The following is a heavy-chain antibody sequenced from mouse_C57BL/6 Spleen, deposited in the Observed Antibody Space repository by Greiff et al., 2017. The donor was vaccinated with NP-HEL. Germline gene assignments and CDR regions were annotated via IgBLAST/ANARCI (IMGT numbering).Heavy chain of an antibody. J-gene: IGHJ1*03. CDR2: IHPNSGST. CDR1: GYTFTSYW. CDR3: ARNYGSWYFDV. D-gene: IGHD1-1*01. V-gene: IGHV1-64*01. Sequence: VKLQQPGAELVKPGASVKLSCKASGYTFTSYWMHWVKQRPGQGLEWIGMIHPNSGSTNYNEKFKSKATLTVDKSSSTAYMQLSSLTSEDSAVYYCARNYGSWYFDVWGTGTTVTVSS.